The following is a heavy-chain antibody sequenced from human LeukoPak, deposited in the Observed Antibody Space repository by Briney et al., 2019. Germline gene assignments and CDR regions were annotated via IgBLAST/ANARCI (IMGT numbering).Heavy chain of an antibody. CDR3: ARSPVFGELSDAFDI. CDR1: GYTFTSYA. J-gene: IGHJ3*02. V-gene: IGHV1-3*01. D-gene: IGHD3-10*02. CDR2: INAGNGNT. Sequence: ASVKVSCKASGYTFTSYAMHWVRQAPGQRLEWMGWINAGNGNTKYSQKFQGRVTITRDTSASTAYMELSSLRSEDTAVYYCARSPVFGELSDAFDIWGQGTMVTVSS.